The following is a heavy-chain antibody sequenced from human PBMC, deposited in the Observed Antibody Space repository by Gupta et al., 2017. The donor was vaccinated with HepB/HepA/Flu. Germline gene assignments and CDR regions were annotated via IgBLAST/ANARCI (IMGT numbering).Heavy chain of an antibody. CDR3: VRDQRVVEYVDY. D-gene: IGHD2-15*01. CDR1: GYTFTDYY. Sequence: QVQLVQSGAEVKKPGASVMVSCKASGYTFTDYYTHWLRQATGQGLEWMGWINPNSAGRKYAQKFQGRVTMTRDTLISTAYMELTMLTFDDTAIYYCVRDQRVVEYVDYWGQGTLVTVSS. CDR2: INPNSAGR. V-gene: IGHV1-2*02. J-gene: IGHJ4*02.